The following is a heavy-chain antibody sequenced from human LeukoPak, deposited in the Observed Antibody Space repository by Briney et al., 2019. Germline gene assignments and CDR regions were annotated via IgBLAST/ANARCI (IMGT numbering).Heavy chain of an antibody. J-gene: IGHJ4*02. V-gene: IGHV3-23*01. Sequence: GESLRLSCAASGFTFSSYVMSWVRQAPGKGLEWVSGISGSGGTTYYADSVKGRFTISRDNSKNTLYLEMNSLRAEDTAVYYCAKDGDQITVTKLDYWGQGTLVTVSS. CDR2: ISGSGGTT. D-gene: IGHD4-17*01. CDR3: AKDGDQITVTKLDY. CDR1: GFTFSSYV.